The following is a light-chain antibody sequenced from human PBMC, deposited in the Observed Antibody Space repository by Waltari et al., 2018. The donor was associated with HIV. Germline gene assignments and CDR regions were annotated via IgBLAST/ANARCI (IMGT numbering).Light chain of an antibody. CDR3: QSYDSSLSGSVV. V-gene: IGLV1-40*01. Sequence: QSVLTQPPSVSGAPGQRVTISCTGSSSNIGAGYDVHWYQQLPGTAPKLLIYGNKYRPSGVPDRFSGSKSGTSASLAITGLQAEDEADYYCQSYDSSLSGSVVFGGGTKVTVL. J-gene: IGLJ2*01. CDR1: SSNIGAGYD. CDR2: GNK.